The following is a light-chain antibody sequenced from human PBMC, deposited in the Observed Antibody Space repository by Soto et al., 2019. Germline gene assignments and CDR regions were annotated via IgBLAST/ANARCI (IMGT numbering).Light chain of an antibody. CDR2: DDS. J-gene: IGLJ3*02. Sequence: SYELTQPPSVSLAPGQTARITCGGRNIGVKSVHWYQQKPGQAPVLIVFDDSDRPSGITGRFSGSNSGDTATLTISRVEAGDEADYYCQLWDTDSDHQVFGGGTQLTVL. CDR1: NIGVKS. V-gene: IGLV3-21*02. CDR3: QLWDTDSDHQV.